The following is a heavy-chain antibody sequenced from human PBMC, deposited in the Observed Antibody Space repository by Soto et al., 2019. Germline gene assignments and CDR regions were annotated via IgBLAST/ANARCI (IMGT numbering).Heavy chain of an antibody. V-gene: IGHV1-2*04. D-gene: IGHD6-6*01. CDR3: ASSIAAREWNYYRMDV. J-gene: IGHJ6*02. CDR2: INPNSGGT. CDR1: GYTFTGYY. Sequence: ASVKVSCKASGYTFTGYYMHWVRQAPGQGLEWMGWINPNSGGTNYAQKFQGWVTMTRDTSISTAYMELSRLRSDDTAVYYCASSIAAREWNYYRMDVWGQGTTVTASS.